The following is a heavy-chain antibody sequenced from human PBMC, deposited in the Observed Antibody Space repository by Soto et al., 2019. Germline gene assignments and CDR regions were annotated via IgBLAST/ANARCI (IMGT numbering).Heavy chain of an antibody. CDR2: ISGSGGST. Sequence: GGSLRLSCAASGFTFSSYAMSWVRQAPGKGLEWVSAISGSGGSTYYADSVKGRFTISRDNSKNTLYLQMNSLRAEDTAVYYCAKTHDWNYGEWYFDLWGRGALVTVSS. J-gene: IGHJ2*01. CDR3: AKTHDWNYGEWYFDL. D-gene: IGHD1-7*01. V-gene: IGHV3-23*01. CDR1: GFTFSSYA.